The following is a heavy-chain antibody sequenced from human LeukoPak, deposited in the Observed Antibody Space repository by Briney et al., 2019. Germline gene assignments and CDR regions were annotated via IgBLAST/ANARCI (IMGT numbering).Heavy chain of an antibody. V-gene: IGHV3-7*01. Sequence: GGSLGLSCGTSGFTFSNSWMTWVRQTPEKGLQWVANIKTDGSETYYVDSVKGRFTISRDNAKNSLYLQMDSLRAEDTAVYYCARWLELMRNFDWWGQGTLVTVSS. CDR1: GFTFSNSW. CDR3: ARWLELMRNFDW. CDR2: IKTDGSET. D-gene: IGHD5-24*01. J-gene: IGHJ4*02.